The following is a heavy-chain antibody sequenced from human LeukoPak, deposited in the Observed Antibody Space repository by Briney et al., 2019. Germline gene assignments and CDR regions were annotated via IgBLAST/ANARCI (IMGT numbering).Heavy chain of an antibody. V-gene: IGHV4-59*01. CDR1: GGSISSYY. Sequence: SETLSLTCTVSGGSISSYYWSWIRQPPGKGLEWIGYIYYSGSTNYNPSLKSRVTISVDTSKNQFSLKLSSVTAADTAVYYCARDRRSMVRGVIVPNWFDPWGQGTLVTVSS. CDR3: ARDRRSMVRGVIVPNWFDP. CDR2: IYYSGST. D-gene: IGHD3-10*01. J-gene: IGHJ5*02.